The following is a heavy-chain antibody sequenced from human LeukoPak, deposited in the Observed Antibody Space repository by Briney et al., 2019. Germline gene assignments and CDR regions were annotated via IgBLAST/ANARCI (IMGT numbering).Heavy chain of an antibody. V-gene: IGHV1-69*06. D-gene: IGHD2-15*01. CDR2: IIPIFGTA. J-gene: IGHJ5*02. CDR1: GYTFTSYD. Sequence: ASVKVSCKASGYTFTSYDINWVRQAPGQGLEWMGGIIPIFGTANYAQKFQGRVTITADKSTSTAYMELSSLRSEDTAVYYCARRYCSGGSCYAPGGGWFDPWGQGTLVTVSS. CDR3: ARRYCSGGSCYAPGGGWFDP.